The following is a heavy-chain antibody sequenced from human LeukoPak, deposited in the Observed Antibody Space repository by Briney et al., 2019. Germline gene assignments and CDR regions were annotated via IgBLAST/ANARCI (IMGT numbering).Heavy chain of an antibody. V-gene: IGHV3-23*01. D-gene: IGHD6-13*01. J-gene: IGHJ4*02. Sequence: GGSLRLSCAASGSTFSNSAMTWVRQAPRKGLEWVSAISGSGGTTYYADSVKGRFTISRDNSKNTLYLQMNSLRAEDTAVYYCAKDRAAAGTDFDYWGQGTLVTVSS. CDR1: GSTFSNSA. CDR3: AKDRAAAGTDFDY. CDR2: ISGSGGTT.